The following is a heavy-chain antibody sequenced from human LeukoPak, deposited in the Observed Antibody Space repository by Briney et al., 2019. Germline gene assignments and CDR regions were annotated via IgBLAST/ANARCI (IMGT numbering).Heavy chain of an antibody. CDR2: ISYDGNHI. D-gene: IGHD2-21*02. Sequence: GGSLRLSCAASGFTFSSYAMHWVRQAPGKGLEWVAVISYDGNHIFYADSVKGRFTISRDNSKNTLYLQTNSLTTEDTAVYYCARCGGDCYTSTQGFDYWGQGTLVTVSS. V-gene: IGHV3-30*04. CDR1: GFTFSSYA. J-gene: IGHJ4*02. CDR3: ARCGGDCYTSTQGFDY.